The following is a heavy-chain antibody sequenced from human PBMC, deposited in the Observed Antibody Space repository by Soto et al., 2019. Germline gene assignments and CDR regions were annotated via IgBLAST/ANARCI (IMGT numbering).Heavy chain of an antibody. J-gene: IGHJ5*02. CDR2: INAYNGNT. CDR1: GYTCTSYG. D-gene: IGHD2-15*01. Sequence: QVQLVQSGAEVKKPGASVKVSCKASGYTCTSYGISWVRQAPGQGLEWMGWINAYNGNTNYAQKLQGRVTMTTDTPTRPAYILRSSRSRCAPPVSYCAIGSSGEEAWGQGTLVTVSS. V-gene: IGHV1-18*01. CDR3: AIGSSGEEA.